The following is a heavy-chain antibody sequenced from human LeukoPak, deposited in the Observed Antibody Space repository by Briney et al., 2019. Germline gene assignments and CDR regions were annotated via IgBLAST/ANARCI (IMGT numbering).Heavy chain of an antibody. CDR2: FNCDGSGT. D-gene: IGHD2-21*02. CDR3: ARGMVVTAIPADYYYYGMDV. J-gene: IGHJ6*02. V-gene: IGHV3-74*01. CDR1: GFTFSSYW. Sequence: PGGSLSLSCGASGFTFSSYWMLWARQAPGEGVVWVSRFNCDGSGTSYADSVEGGLPISRDNAKNTLYLQMNSLRAEDTAVYYCARGMVVTAIPADYYYYGMDVWGQGTTVTVSS.